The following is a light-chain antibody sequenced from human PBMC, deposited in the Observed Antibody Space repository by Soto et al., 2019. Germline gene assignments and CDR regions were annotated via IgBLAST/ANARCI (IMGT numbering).Light chain of an antibody. J-gene: IGKJ3*01. CDR3: QXXXXXXLT. Sequence: IQMTQSPSSVSASVGDRVTITCRASQDINRWLAWHQQKPGEAPNLLIFSASSLQVGVPSRFSGSGSGTHFTLTXXXXXXXDVATYYCQXXXXXXLTFGP. CDR2: SAS. CDR1: QDINRW. V-gene: IGKV1-12*01.